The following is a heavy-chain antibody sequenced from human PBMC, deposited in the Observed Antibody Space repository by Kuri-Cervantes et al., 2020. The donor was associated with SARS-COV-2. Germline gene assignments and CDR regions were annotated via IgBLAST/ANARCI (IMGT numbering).Heavy chain of an antibody. CDR1: GYTFTGYY. J-gene: IGHJ5*02. D-gene: IGHD3-3*01. Sequence: ASVKVSCKASGYTFTGYYMHWVRQAPGQGLEWMGWINPNSGGTNYAQKFQGRITMTRDKAISAAYMELSRLRSDDTAVYYGARDRMDSDYDFGNWFDPWGQGTLVTVSS. CDR3: ARDRMDSDYDFGNWFDP. V-gene: IGHV1-2*02. CDR2: INPNSGGT.